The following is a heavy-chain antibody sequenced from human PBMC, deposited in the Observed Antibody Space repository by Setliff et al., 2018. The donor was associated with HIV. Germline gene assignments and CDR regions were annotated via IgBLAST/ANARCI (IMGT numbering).Heavy chain of an antibody. Sequence: PSETLSLTCTVSGDSISTDYWTWIRQPPGKGLEWIGYIYNSASTSYNPSLKSRVTISVDTSKNQFSLKLSSVTAADTAVYYCASTSGSGSAAVGDIWGQGTMVTVSS. CDR1: GDSISTDY. V-gene: IGHV4-4*09. D-gene: IGHD1-26*01. CDR2: IYNSAST. CDR3: ASTSGSGSAAVGDI. J-gene: IGHJ3*02.